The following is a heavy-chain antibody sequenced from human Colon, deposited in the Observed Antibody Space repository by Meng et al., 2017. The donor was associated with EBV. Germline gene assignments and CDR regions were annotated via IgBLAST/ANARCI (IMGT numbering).Heavy chain of an antibody. CDR1: GTSISTSNW. CDR2: IYHNGQT. Sequence: QGLVTESGAGLVKPSGTLSLPCAVSGTSISTSNWWSWIRQSPGEGLEWIGAIYHNGQTNYNPSLKSRVSMSVDESKNEFSLNLKSVTAADTAVYYCARDGGVTHIPWGQGVLVTVSS. CDR3: ARDGGVTHIP. V-gene: IGHV4-4*02. J-gene: IGHJ5*02. D-gene: IGHD2-8*02.